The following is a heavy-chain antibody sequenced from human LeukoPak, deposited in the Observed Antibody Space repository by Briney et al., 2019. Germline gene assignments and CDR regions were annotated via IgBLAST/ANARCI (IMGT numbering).Heavy chain of an antibody. CDR3: ARDGTEDVRRSSQFYVKYNYNGMDV. D-gene: IGHD1-1*01. J-gene: IGHJ6*02. V-gene: IGHV1-18*01. CDR2: ISAYNGNT. CDR1: GYTFASYG. Sequence: ASVKVSCKASGYTFASYGISWVRQAPGQGLEWIGWISAYNGNTNYAQKFQDRVTLTTDTSATTVYMELTSLRSDDTAIYYCARDGTEDVRRSSQFYVKYNYNGMDVWGQGTMVTVPS.